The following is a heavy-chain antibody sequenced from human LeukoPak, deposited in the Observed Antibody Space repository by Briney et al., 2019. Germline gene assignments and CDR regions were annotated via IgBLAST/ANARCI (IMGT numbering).Heavy chain of an antibody. CDR1: GVTFEDYY. Sequence: AGGSLRLSCTGSGVTFEDYYLSWIRQAPGKGLEWISYVSSTGGDKFYADPVKGRFTISRDNARNSVYMVMNDLIAEDTAFYYCARGENGSFDRWGQGTLVIVSS. V-gene: IGHV3-11*01. CDR3: ARGENGSFDR. J-gene: IGHJ4*02. CDR2: VSSTGGDK. D-gene: IGHD3-10*01.